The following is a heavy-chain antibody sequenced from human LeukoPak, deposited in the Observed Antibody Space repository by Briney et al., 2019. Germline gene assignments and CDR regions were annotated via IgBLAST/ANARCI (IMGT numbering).Heavy chain of an antibody. D-gene: IGHD3-22*01. J-gene: IGHJ4*02. V-gene: IGHV3-23*01. CDR1: GFTVSSNY. CDR2: ITGNGENT. CDR3: AKVGVVGDGRGYSKYYSDY. Sequence: GGSLRLSCAASGFTVSSNYMSWVRQAPGKGLEWVSGITGNGENTYYANSVRGRFTISRDNSRDTQYLQMNSLRAEDTAVYYCAKVGVVGDGRGYSKYYSDYWGQGTLVSVSS.